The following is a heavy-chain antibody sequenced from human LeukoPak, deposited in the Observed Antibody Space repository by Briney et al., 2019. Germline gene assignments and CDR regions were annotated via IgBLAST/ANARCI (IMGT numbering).Heavy chain of an antibody. D-gene: IGHD6-19*01. CDR2: IKEDGSEK. CDR3: ARGTIAMPGIDY. V-gene: IGHV3-7*05. J-gene: IGHJ4*02. CDR1: GFTFSSYW. Sequence: PGGSLRLSCAASGFTFSSYWMAWVRQAPGKGLEWVANIKEDGSEKNYVDSVKGRFTISRDNAKISLYLQMNSLRAEDTAVYYCARGTIAMPGIDYWGQGNLVTVSS.